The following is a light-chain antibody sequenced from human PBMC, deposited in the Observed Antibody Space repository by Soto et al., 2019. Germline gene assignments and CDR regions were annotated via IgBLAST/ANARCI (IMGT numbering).Light chain of an antibody. CDR3: QQYGSTPPEYT. J-gene: IGKJ2*01. Sequence: EIVLTQSPGTLSLSPGERATLSCRASQSVSSSYLAWYQQQPGQAPRLLIYGSSSKATGTAVRFSGSGSGTGFNLTISRRRPEAVAVYYCQQYGSTPPEYTFGQGTKLEIK. CDR1: QSVSSSY. V-gene: IGKV3-20*01. CDR2: GSS.